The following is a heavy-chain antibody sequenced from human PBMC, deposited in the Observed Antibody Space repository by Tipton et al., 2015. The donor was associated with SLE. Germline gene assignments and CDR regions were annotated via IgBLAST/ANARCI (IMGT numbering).Heavy chain of an antibody. Sequence: LRLSCAVSGFPISSGYYWGWIRQSPEKGLEWIGSISHNGNIYYNPSLKSRVTISADTSKNLFSLKLSSVTAADMAVYYCARRSLLAVPKWGQGTLVTVSS. J-gene: IGHJ4*02. V-gene: IGHV4-38-2*01. CDR3: ARRSLLAVPK. CDR1: GFPISSGYY. CDR2: ISHNGNI. D-gene: IGHD6-19*01.